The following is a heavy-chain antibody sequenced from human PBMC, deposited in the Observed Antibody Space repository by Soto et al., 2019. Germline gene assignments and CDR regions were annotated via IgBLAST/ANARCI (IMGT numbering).Heavy chain of an antibody. CDR2: IYYSGST. J-gene: IGHJ5*02. CDR3: ARDTDSMVRGKGFDP. D-gene: IGHD3-10*01. V-gene: IGHV4-31*03. CDR1: GGSISSGGYY. Sequence: QVQLQESGPGLVKPSQTLSLTCTVSGGSISSGGYYWSWIRQHPGKGLEWIGYIYYSGSTYYNPSLKRRVTISGDTSKNQFSLKLSSVTAADTAVYYCARDTDSMVRGKGFDPWGQGTLVPVSS.